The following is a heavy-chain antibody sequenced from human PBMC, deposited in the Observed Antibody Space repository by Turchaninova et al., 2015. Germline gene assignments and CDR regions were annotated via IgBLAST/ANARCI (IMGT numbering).Heavy chain of an antibody. CDR3: TRSPYSGSWYPREYFDY. D-gene: IGHD6-13*01. CDR2: FRSKASGGTT. CDR1: GFTFGDYA. J-gene: IGHJ4*02. Sequence: EVQLVESGGGLVQPGRSLRLSCTASGFTFGDYAMSWVRQAPGKGLEWVGFFRSKASGGTTEYPGSVKGRFTISSEASTSIAYLQINSLKTDDTAVYYCTRSPYSGSWYPREYFDYWGQGTLVTVSS. V-gene: IGHV3-49*04.